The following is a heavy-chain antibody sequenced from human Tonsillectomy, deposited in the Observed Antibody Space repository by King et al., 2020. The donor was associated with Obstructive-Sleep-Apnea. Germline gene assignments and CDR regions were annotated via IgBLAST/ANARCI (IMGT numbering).Heavy chain of an antibody. CDR3: ARELGYCSGGSCYGDWFDP. D-gene: IGHD2-15*01. J-gene: IGHJ5*02. CDR1: GYSFTSYW. V-gene: IGHV5-51*01. CDR2: IYPGDSDT. Sequence: VQLVQSGAEVKKPGESLKISCKGSGYSFTSYWIGWVRQMPGKGLEWMGIIYPGDSDTRYSPSFKGQVTISADKSISTAYLQWSSLKASDTAMYYCARELGYCSGGSCYGDWFDPWGQGTLVTVSS.